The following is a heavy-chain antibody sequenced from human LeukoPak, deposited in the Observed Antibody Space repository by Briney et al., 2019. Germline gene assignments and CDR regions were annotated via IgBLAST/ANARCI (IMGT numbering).Heavy chain of an antibody. J-gene: IGHJ4*02. CDR1: GFTFNSCW. Sequence: PGGSLRPSCAASGFTFNSCWMSWVRQAPGKGLEWTANINEDGSEKHYVDSVEGRFTISRDNAKNSLYLQMNSLRVEDTALYYCTRGDSSSKIDYWGQGILVIASS. V-gene: IGHV3-7*01. D-gene: IGHD6-6*01. CDR2: INEDGSEK. CDR3: TRGDSSSKIDY.